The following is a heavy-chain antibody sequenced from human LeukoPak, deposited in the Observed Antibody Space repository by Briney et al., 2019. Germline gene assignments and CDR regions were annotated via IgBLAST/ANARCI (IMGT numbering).Heavy chain of an antibody. J-gene: IGHJ4*02. CDR3: ARDPDGYRGHFDY. V-gene: IGHV3-30-3*01. CDR1: GFTFSSYA. CDR2: ISYDGSNK. D-gene: IGHD3-16*02. Sequence: PPGGSLRLSCAASGFTFSSYAMHWVRQAPGKGLEWVAVISYDGSNKYYADSVKGRFTISRDNSKNTLYLQMNSLRAEGTAVYYCARDPDGYRGHFDYWGQGTLVTVSS.